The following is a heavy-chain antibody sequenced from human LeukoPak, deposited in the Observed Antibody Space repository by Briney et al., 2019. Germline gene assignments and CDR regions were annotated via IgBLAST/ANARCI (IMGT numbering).Heavy chain of an antibody. Sequence: ASVKVSCKASGYTFTRYYMHWVRQAPGQGLEWMGIINPSGGSASYAQKFQGRVTMTRDMSTSTVYMELGSLRSEDTAVYYCARDPSLAAAGYYYYYMDVWGKGTTVTVSS. CDR3: ARDPSLAAAGYYYYYMDV. D-gene: IGHD6-13*01. CDR1: GYTFTRYY. J-gene: IGHJ6*03. CDR2: INPSGGSA. V-gene: IGHV1-46*01.